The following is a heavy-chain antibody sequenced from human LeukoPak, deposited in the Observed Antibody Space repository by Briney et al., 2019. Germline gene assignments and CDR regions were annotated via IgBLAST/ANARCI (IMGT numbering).Heavy chain of an antibody. CDR1: GFTFSTYA. CDR3: AKDMGRGWCYFDY. D-gene: IGHD6-19*01. J-gene: IGHJ4*02. CDR2: FTGGEGIT. V-gene: IGHV3-23*01. Sequence: GGSLRPSCAASGFTFSTYAMSWVRQAPGKGLEWVSTFTGGEGITHYADSVKGRFTTSRDNSKNTLYPQMNSLRVEDTAVYYCAKDMGRGWCYFDYWGQGTLVTVSS.